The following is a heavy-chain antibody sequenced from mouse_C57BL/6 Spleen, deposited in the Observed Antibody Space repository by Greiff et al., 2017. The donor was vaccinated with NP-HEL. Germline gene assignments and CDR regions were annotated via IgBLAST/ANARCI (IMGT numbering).Heavy chain of an antibody. CDR2: ISSGGSYT. J-gene: IGHJ2*01. Sequence: EVKLVESGGDLVKPGGSLKLSCAASGFTFSSYGMSWVRQTPDKRLEWVATISSGGSYTYYPDSVKGRFTISRDNAKNTLYLQMSSLKSEDTAMYYCARHTGGYCFDYWDQGTTLTVSS. D-gene: IGHD2-3*01. CDR3: ARHTGGYCFDY. CDR1: GFTFSSYG. V-gene: IGHV5-6*01.